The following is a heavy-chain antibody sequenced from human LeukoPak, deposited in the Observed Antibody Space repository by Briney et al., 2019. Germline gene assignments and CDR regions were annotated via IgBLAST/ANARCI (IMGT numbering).Heavy chain of an antibody. CDR1: GFTFSSYW. CDR2: INSDGSST. D-gene: IGHD2-8*01. J-gene: IGHJ6*02. Sequence: GGSLRLSCAASGFTFSSYWIHGVRQAPGKGLVWVSRINSDGSSTTYADSVKGRFTISRDNAKNTLYLQMNSLRTEDTAVYYCARAPHFVYALDVWGQGTTVTVSS. CDR3: ARAPHFVYALDV. V-gene: IGHV3-74*01.